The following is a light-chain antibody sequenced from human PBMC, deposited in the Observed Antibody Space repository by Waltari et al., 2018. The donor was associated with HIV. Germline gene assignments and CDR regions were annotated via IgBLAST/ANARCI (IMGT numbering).Light chain of an antibody. CDR1: QSVSSSY. CDR2: GAS. Sequence: IVLTQSPGTLSLSPGERATISCRASQSVSSSYLAWYQQKSGQAPRLLIYGASSRATGIPDRFSGSGSGTEFTLTIARLEPEDFAVYYCQQSETFGQGTRVEIK. CDR3: QQSET. V-gene: IGKV3-20*01. J-gene: IGKJ1*01.